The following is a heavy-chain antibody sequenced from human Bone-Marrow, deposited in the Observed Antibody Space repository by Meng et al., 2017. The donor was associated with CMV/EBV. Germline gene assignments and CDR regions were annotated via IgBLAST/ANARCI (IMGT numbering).Heavy chain of an antibody. V-gene: IGHV4-39*02. D-gene: IGHD6-13*01. J-gene: IGHJ4*02. CDR2: IFDTGRT. Sequence: SETLSLTCTVSGGSISIVDYHWGWIRQPPGKGLEWIGTIFDTGRTMYNPSLKSRVTISADTSKNHFSLKLTSVTAADTAVYYCARRKGSSSWRDYWGQGTLVTSPQ. CDR3: ARRKGSSSWRDY. CDR1: GGSISIVDYH.